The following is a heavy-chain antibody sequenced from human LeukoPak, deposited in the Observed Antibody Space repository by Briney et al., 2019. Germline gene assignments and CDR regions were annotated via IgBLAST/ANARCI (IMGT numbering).Heavy chain of an antibody. CDR3: ARGMSYYDFWSGYEYNWFDP. Sequence: ASVKVSCKASGYTFTSYDINWVRQATGQGLEWMGWMNPNSGNTGYAQKFQGRVTMTRNTSISTAYMELSSLRSEDTAVYYCARGMSYYDFWSGYEYNWFDPWGQGTLVTVSS. CDR1: GYTFTSYD. CDR2: MNPNSGNT. J-gene: IGHJ5*02. V-gene: IGHV1-8*01. D-gene: IGHD3-3*01.